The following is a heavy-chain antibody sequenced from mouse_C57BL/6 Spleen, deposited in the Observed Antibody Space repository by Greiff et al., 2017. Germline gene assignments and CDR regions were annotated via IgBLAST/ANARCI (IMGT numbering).Heavy chain of an antibody. CDR2: ISSGGSYT. Sequence: DVKLVESGGDLVKPGGSLKLSCAASGFTFSSYGMSWVRQTPDKRLEWVATISSGGSYTYYPDSVKGRFTISRDNAKNTLYLQMSSLKSEDTAMYYCARLQIDDYPFAYWGQGTLVTVSA. D-gene: IGHD2-4*01. CDR1: GFTFSSYG. V-gene: IGHV5-6*02. J-gene: IGHJ3*01. CDR3: ARLQIDDYPFAY.